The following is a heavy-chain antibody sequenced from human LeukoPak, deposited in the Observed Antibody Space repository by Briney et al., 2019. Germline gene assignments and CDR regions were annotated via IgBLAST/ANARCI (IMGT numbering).Heavy chain of an antibody. J-gene: IGHJ4*02. CDR3: ARRCSGGSCYNY. V-gene: IGHV4-34*01. Sequence: SETLSLTCAVYGGSFSGYYWSWIRQPPGKGLEWIGEINHSGSTNYNPSLKSRVTISVDTSKNQFSLKLSSVTAVDTAVYYCARRCSGGSCYNYWGQGTLVTVSS. CDR1: GGSFSGYY. CDR2: INHSGST. D-gene: IGHD2-15*01.